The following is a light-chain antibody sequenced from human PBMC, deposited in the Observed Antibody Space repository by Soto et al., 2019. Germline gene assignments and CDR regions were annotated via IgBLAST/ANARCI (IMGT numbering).Light chain of an antibody. J-gene: IGLJ1*01. CDR2: EVS. V-gene: IGLV2-14*01. Sequence: QSALTQPASVSGSPGQSITISCTGTSSDIGGYNFVSWYHQHPGKAPKLMIYEVSNRPSGVSDRFSGSKSGNTASLTISGLQAEDEADYYCSSFRSATTIFGTANKVTV. CDR1: SSDIGGYNF. CDR3: SSFRSATTI.